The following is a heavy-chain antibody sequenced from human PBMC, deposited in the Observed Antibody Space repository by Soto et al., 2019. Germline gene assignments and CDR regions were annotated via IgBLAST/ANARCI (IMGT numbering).Heavy chain of an antibody. Sequence: ASVKVSCKASGYTFTSYDVNWVRQATGQGLEWMGWMNPNSGNTGYAQKFQGRVTMTRNTSISTAYMELSSLRSEDTAVYYCARDPTEYQLLRTYYFDYWGQGTLVTVSS. CDR2: MNPNSGNT. CDR1: GYTFTSYD. V-gene: IGHV1-8*01. D-gene: IGHD2-2*01. J-gene: IGHJ4*02. CDR3: ARDPTEYQLLRTYYFDY.